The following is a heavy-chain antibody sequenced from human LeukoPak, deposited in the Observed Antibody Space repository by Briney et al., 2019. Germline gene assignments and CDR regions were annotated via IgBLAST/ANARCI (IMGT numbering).Heavy chain of an antibody. CDR3: ARCAAGTTDYYYYMDV. Sequence: SGPTLVNPTQTLTLTCTFSGFSLSTSGMCVSWISQPPGKALEWLARIDWDDDKYYSTSLKTRLTISKDTSKNQVVLTMTNMDPVDTATYYCARCAAGTTDYYYYMDVWGKGTTVTVSS. CDR2: IDWDDDK. J-gene: IGHJ6*03. V-gene: IGHV2-70*11. CDR1: GFSLSTSGMC. D-gene: IGHD6-13*01.